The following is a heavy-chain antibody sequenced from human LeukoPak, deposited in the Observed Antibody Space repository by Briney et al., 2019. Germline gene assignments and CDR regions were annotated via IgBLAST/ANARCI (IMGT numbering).Heavy chain of an antibody. CDR3: ARDHGAGYGPFDY. V-gene: IGHV3-48*04. D-gene: IGHD5-18*01. CDR1: GFTFSSYS. J-gene: IGHJ4*02. Sequence: PGGSLRLSCAASGFTFSSYSMNWVRQAPGKGLEWVSYISSSSSTIYYADSVKGRFTISRDNAKNSLYLQMNSLRAEDTAVYYCARDHGAGYGPFDYWGQGTLVTVSS. CDR2: ISSSSSTI.